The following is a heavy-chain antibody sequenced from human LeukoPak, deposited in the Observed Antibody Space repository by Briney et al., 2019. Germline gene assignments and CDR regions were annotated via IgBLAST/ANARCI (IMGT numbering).Heavy chain of an antibody. Sequence: GGSLRLSCAASGFTFSSYAMHWVRQAPGKGLGWGGVISYDGSNKYYADSVKGRFTISRDNSKDTLYLQMNSLRAEDTAVYYCARDPTLYSSSLEGYWGQGTLVTVSS. J-gene: IGHJ4*02. D-gene: IGHD6-13*01. CDR2: ISYDGSNK. V-gene: IGHV3-30-3*01. CDR1: GFTFSSYA. CDR3: ARDPTLYSSSLEGY.